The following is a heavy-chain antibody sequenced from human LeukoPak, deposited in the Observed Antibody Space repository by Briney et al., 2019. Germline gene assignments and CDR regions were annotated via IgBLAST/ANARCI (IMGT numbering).Heavy chain of an antibody. CDR2: INPNSGGT. J-gene: IGHJ4*02. Sequence: ASVTVSCKASGYTFTGYYMHWVRQAPGQGLEWMGWINPNSGGTNYAQKFQGRVTMTRDTSISTAYMELSRLRSDDTAVYYCARPPSEYYYDSSGYLDYWGQGTLVTVSS. V-gene: IGHV1-2*02. D-gene: IGHD3-22*01. CDR1: GYTFTGYY. CDR3: ARPPSEYYYDSSGYLDY.